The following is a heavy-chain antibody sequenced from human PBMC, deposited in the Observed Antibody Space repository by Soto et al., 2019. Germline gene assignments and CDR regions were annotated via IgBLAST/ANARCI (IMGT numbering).Heavy chain of an antibody. CDR3: ARHEFGSGTNFDS. CDR2: IYYSGST. V-gene: IGHV4-59*08. D-gene: IGHD3-10*01. J-gene: IGHJ4*02. Sequence: PAETLSLTCTVSGGSISSYYWSWIRQPPGKGLEWIGYIYYSGSTNYNPSPKSRVTTPVATSKNQFSLKLSSVPAADTAVYYCARHEFGSGTNFDSSGQGTLVTVSS. CDR1: GGSISSYY.